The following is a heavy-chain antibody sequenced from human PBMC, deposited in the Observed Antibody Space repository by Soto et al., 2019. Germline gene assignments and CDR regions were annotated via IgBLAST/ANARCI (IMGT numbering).Heavy chain of an antibody. CDR2: IYSGGST. CDR3: ARDKVQRLTIFGVVNYGMDV. Sequence: GGSLRLSCAASGFTVSSNYMSWVRQAPGKGLEWVSVIYSGGSTYYADSVKGRFTISRDNSKNTLYLQMNSLRAEDTAVYYCARDKVQRLTIFGVVNYGMDVWGQGTTVTVSS. CDR1: GFTVSSNY. V-gene: IGHV3-53*01. D-gene: IGHD3-3*01. J-gene: IGHJ6*02.